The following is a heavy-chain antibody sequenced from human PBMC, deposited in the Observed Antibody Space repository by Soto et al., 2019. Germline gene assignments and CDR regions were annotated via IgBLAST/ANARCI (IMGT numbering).Heavy chain of an antibody. Sequence: QVQLVQSGAEVKKPGSSVMVSCKASGGTFRSYPISWVRQAPGQGLEWMGGIIPMFATASYAQKFQARITITADESTSTVYMELSSLRSDGTAVYYCGRMYYYESRGGSRWGQGTLVTVSS. CDR2: IIPMFATA. D-gene: IGHD3-22*01. CDR1: GGTFRSYP. V-gene: IGHV1-69*12. J-gene: IGHJ4*02. CDR3: GRMYYYESRGGSR.